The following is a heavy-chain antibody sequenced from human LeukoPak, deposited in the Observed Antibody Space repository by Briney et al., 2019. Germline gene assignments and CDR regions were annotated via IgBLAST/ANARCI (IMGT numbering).Heavy chain of an antibody. J-gene: IGHJ5*02. D-gene: IGHD2-2*01. CDR3: ARRLTQYDCFDP. Sequence: SQTLSLTCAISGDSVSSNSVTWNWIRQSPSRGLEWLGRTYYRSTWYNDYAVSVRGRITVNPDTSKNQYSLHLNSVTPEDTAVYYCARRLTQYDCFDPWGQGILVTVSS. V-gene: IGHV6-1*01. CDR2: TYYRSTWYN. CDR1: GDSVSSNSVT.